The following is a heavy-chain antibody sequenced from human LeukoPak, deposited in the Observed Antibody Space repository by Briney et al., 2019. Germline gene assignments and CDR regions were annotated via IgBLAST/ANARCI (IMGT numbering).Heavy chain of an antibody. D-gene: IGHD3-10*01. CDR1: GGSISSYY. J-gene: IGHJ6*02. CDR2: IYYSGST. Sequence: SETLSLTCTVSGGSISSYYWSWIRQPPGKGLEWIGYIYYSGSTNYNPSLKSRVTISVDTSKNQFSLKLSSVTAADTAVYYCARDRLLWFGESKSHYYGMDVWGQGPRSPSP. V-gene: IGHV4-59*01. CDR3: ARDRLLWFGESKSHYYGMDV.